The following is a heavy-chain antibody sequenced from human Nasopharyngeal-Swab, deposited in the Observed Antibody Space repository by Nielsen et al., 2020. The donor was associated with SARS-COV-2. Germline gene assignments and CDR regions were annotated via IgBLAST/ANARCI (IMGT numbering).Heavy chain of an antibody. Sequence: SQTLSLTCAISGDSVSSNSAAWNWIRQSPSRGLEWLGRTYYRSKWYNDYAVSVKSRITVNPDTSENQFSLQLNSVTPEDTAVYYCARVHWDLGAFDIWGQGTMVTVSS. J-gene: IGHJ3*02. CDR3: ARVHWDLGAFDI. D-gene: IGHD7-27*01. CDR2: TYYRSKWYN. V-gene: IGHV6-1*01. CDR1: GDSVSSNSAA.